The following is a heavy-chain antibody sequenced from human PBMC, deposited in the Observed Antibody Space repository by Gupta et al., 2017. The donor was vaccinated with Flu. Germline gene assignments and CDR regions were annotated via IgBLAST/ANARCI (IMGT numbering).Heavy chain of an antibody. CDR1: W. J-gene: IGHJ4*02. Sequence: WMHWVRQAPGKGLVWVSRMKNDGSSPSYAESVKGRFTISRDNAKNTLYLQMNRLTAEDTAVYYCASEWALGYWGQGTLVTVSS. CDR2: MKNDGSSP. D-gene: IGHD1-26*01. CDR3: ASEWALGY. V-gene: IGHV3-74*01.